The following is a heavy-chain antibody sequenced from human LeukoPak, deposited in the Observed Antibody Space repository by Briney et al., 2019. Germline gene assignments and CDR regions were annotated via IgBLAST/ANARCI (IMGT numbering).Heavy chain of an antibody. CDR1: GFTFSSYS. V-gene: IGHV3-21*04. D-gene: IGHD6-13*01. Sequence: PGGSLRLSCAASGFTFSSYSMNWVRQAPGKGLEWVSSISSSSSYIYYADSVKGRFTISRDNAKNSLYLQMNSLRAEDTAIYYCARVGRAMAAAGFGAFDIWGQGTMVTVSS. J-gene: IGHJ3*02. CDR3: ARVGRAMAAAGFGAFDI. CDR2: ISSSSSYI.